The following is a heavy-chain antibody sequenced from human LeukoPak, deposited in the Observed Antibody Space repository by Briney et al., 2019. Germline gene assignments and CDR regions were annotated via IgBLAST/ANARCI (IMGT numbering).Heavy chain of an antibody. CDR3: ASGYDSSTYYYVRAFDY. CDR2: INPSGGST. D-gene: IGHD3-22*01. V-gene: IGHV1-46*01. CDR1: GYTFTTYY. Sequence: ASVKVSCKATGYTFTTYYMPWVRQATGHGLDLMGMINPSGGSTSYAQKFQGRVTMTRDTSTSTVYMELSSLRSEDTAVYYCASGYDSSTYYYVRAFDYWGQGTLVTVSS. J-gene: IGHJ4*02.